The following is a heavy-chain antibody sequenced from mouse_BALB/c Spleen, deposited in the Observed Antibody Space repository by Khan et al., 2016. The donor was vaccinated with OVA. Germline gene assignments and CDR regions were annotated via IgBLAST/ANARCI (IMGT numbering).Heavy chain of an antibody. CDR3: ARIYGGDFDY. V-gene: IGHV3-2*02. CDR2: ISYSGNT. Sequence: VQLKESGPGLVKPSQSLSLTCTVTGYSITSDYAWNWIRQFPGNKLEWMGYISYSGNTKYNPSLKSRISITRDPSKNQFFLQLNSVTTEDTARYYCARIYGGDFDYWGQGTTLTVSS. J-gene: IGHJ2*01. CDR1: GYSITSDYA. D-gene: IGHD1-1*01.